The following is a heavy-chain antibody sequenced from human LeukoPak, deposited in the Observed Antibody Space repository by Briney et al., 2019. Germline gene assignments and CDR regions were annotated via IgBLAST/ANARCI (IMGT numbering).Heavy chain of an antibody. J-gene: IGHJ4*02. CDR3: ARQRRLGVAGTKHFDY. Sequence: GESLKISYKGSGYSFTSYWIGWVRQMPGKGLEWMGIIYPGDSDTRYSPSLQGQVSISADKSISTAYLQWSSLKASDTAMYYCARQRRLGVAGTKHFDYWGQGTLVTVSS. D-gene: IGHD1-1*01. V-gene: IGHV5-51*01. CDR2: IYPGDSDT. CDR1: GYSFTSYW.